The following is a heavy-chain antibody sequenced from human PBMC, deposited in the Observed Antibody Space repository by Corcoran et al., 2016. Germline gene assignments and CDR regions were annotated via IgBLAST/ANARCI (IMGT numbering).Heavy chain of an antibody. CDR1: GGSFSSYA. V-gene: IGHV1-69*01. CDR2: IIPIFGTA. CDR3: ARDGQCTSGVCYTALGGGGFDI. D-gene: IGHD2-8*01. Sequence: QVQLVQSGAEVKKPGSSVKVSCQASGGSFSSYAISWVRQAPGQGLEWMGGIIPIFGTANYEQKFQGIITITADESTSKAYMELSSLRSEDTAVYYCARDGQCTSGVCYTALGGGGFDIWGQGTMVTVSS. J-gene: IGHJ3*02.